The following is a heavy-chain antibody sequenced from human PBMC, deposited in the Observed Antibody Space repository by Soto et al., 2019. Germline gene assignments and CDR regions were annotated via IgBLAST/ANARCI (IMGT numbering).Heavy chain of an antibody. J-gene: IGHJ6*02. CDR3: ARLFRDYYYGMDV. V-gene: IGHV3-30-3*01. CDR1: GFTFISYA. CDR2: LSYDGTNK. Sequence: GGSLRLSCAASGFTFISYAMHWVRQAPGKGLEWVSVLSYDGTNKDYAGSVKGRFTISRDNSKNTLYLQMNSLRAEDTAVYYCARLFRDYYYGMDVWGQGTTVTVSS.